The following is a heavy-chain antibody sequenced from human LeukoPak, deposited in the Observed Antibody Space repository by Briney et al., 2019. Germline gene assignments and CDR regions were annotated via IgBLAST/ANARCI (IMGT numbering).Heavy chain of an antibody. CDR3: ARVRGVTAMRYYFDY. D-gene: IGHD2-21*02. CDR1: GFTFSDYY. CDR2: ISSSSSYI. V-gene: IGHV3-11*06. J-gene: IGHJ4*02. Sequence: GGSLRLSCAASGFTFSDYYMSWIRQAPGKGLEWVSYISSSSSYIYYADSVKGRFTISRDNAKNSLYLQMNSLRAEDTAVYYCARVRGVTAMRYYFDYWGQGTLVTVSS.